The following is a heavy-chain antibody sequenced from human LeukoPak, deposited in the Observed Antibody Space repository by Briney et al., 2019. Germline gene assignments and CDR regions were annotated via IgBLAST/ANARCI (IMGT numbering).Heavy chain of an antibody. D-gene: IGHD1-26*01. V-gene: IGHV4-59*01. CDR1: GGSISGYY. CDR3: AREKYGGSNDY. Sequence: PSETLSLTCAVSGGSISGYYWSWIRQPPGKGLEWIGYIYYSGSTKYNPSLKSRVTISVDTSKNQFSLRLSSVTAADTAMYYCAREKYGGSNDYWGQGTLVTVPS. J-gene: IGHJ4*02. CDR2: IYYSGST.